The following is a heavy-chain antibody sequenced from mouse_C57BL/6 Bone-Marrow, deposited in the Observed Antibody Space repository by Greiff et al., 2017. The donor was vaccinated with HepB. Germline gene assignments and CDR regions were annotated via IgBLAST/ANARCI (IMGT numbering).Heavy chain of an antibody. J-gene: IGHJ1*03. CDR3: VRRGDYWTYWYFDV. CDR1: GFSFNTYA. D-gene: IGHD2-13*01. V-gene: IGHV10-1*01. Sequence: EVKLVESGGGLVQPKGSLKLSCAASGFSFNTYAMNWVRQAPGKGLEWVARIRSKSNNYATYYADSVKDRFTISRDDSESMLYLQMNNLKTEDTAMYYCVRRGDYWTYWYFDVWGTGTTVTVSS. CDR2: IRSKSNNYAT.